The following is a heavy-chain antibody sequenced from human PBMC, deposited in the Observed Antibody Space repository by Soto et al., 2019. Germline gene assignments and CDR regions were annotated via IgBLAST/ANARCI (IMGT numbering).Heavy chain of an antibody. CDR2: IYYSGST. CDR3: AREVRGRSYDFWSGYRPEYGMDV. D-gene: IGHD3-3*01. CDR1: GGSISSGDYY. Sequence: SETLSLTCTVSGGSISSGDYYWSWIRQPPGKGLEWIGYIYYSGSTYYNPSLKSRVTISVDTSKNQFSLKLSSVTAADTAVYYCAREVRGRSYDFWSGYRPEYGMDVWGQGTSVTVSS. V-gene: IGHV4-30-4*01. J-gene: IGHJ6*02.